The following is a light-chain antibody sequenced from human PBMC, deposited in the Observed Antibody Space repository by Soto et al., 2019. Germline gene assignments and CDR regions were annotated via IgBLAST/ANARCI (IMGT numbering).Light chain of an antibody. J-gene: IGLJ1*01. CDR2: DVS. V-gene: IGLV2-14*01. Sequence: HSALTQPASVSGFPGQSSTISCTGTSSDVGGYNYVSWYQQHPGKAPKLMIYDVSNRPSGVSNRFSGSKSGNTASLTISGLQAEDEADYYCSSYTSSSTQVFGTGTKVTVL. CDR3: SSYTSSSTQV. CDR1: SSDVGGYNY.